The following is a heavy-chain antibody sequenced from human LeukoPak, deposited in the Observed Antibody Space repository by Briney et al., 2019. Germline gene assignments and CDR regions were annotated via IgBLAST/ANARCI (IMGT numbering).Heavy chain of an antibody. CDR1: GYSFTSYW. D-gene: IGHD3-3*01. Sequence: GESLRISCKGSGYSFTSYWIGWVRQMPGKGLEWMGIIYPGDSDTRYSSSFQGQVTISADKSISTAYLQWSSLKASDTAMYYCARLPTYYDFWSGFDYWGQGTLVTVSS. CDR2: IYPGDSDT. V-gene: IGHV5-51*01. J-gene: IGHJ4*02. CDR3: ARLPTYYDFWSGFDY.